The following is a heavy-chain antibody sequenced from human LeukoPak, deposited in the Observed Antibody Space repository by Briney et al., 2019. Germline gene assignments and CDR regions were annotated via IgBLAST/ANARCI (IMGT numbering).Heavy chain of an antibody. CDR1: GFTFSNVW. CDR3: ARVTAYYYYGMDV. V-gene: IGHV3-15*01. J-gene: IGHJ6*02. D-gene: IGHD2-21*02. Sequence: GGSLRLSCAASGFTFSNVWMTCVRQAPGKGLEWVGRIKSKSDYGTTDYAAPVKGRFTISRDDSKNTLYLQMNSLKTEDTAMYYCARVTAYYYYGMDVWGQGTTVTVSS. CDR2: IKSKSDYGTT.